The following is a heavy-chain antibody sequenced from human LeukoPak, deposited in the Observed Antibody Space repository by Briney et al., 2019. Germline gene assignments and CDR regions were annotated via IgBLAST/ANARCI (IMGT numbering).Heavy chain of an antibody. V-gene: IGHV1-18*01. CDR1: GYTFTSYG. CDR3: ARIGVLFGVVIPNCFDP. CDR2: ISAYNGNT. Sequence: ASVKLSCKAPGYTFTSYGISWVRQAPGQGLEWMGWISAYNGNTNYAQKLQGRVTMTTDTSTSTAYMELRSLRSDDTAVYYCARIGVLFGVVIPNCFDPWGQGTLVTVSS. D-gene: IGHD3-3*01. J-gene: IGHJ5*02.